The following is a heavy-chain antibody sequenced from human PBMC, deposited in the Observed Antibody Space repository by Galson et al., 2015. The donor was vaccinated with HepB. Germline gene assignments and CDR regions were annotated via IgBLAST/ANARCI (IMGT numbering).Heavy chain of an antibody. Sequence: SLRLSCAASGFPFSSYGMHWVRQAPGKGLEWVAVISYDGSNKYYADSVKGRFTISRDNSKNTLYLQMNSLRAEDTAGYYCAKDNGEDGDYYFDYWGQGTLVTVSS. CDR2: ISYDGSNK. V-gene: IGHV3-30*18. CDR1: GFPFSSYG. J-gene: IGHJ4*02. CDR3: AKDNGEDGDYYFDY. D-gene: IGHD4-17*01.